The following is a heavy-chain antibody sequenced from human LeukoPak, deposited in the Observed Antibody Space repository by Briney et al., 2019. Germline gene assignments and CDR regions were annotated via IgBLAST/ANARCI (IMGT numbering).Heavy chain of an antibody. Sequence: PGGSLRLSCAASGFTFSSYSMNWVRQAPGTGLEWVSYISSSSSTIYYADSVKGRFTISRDNAKNSLYLQMNSLGAEDTAVYYWAREFLSSTSCYRSGARQYYYYYMDVWGKGTTVTVSS. CDR1: GFTFSSYS. V-gene: IGHV3-48*01. J-gene: IGHJ6*03. CDR2: ISSSSSTI. D-gene: IGHD2-2*01. CDR3: AREFLSSTSCYRSGARQYYYYYMDV.